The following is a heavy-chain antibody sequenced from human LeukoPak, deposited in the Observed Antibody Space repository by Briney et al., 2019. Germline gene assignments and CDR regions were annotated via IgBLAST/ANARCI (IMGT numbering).Heavy chain of an antibody. CDR3: ARDHLRYCSGGSCYSVDY. CDR1: GFTFSSYA. J-gene: IGHJ4*02. D-gene: IGHD2-15*01. V-gene: IGHV3-30-3*01. CDR2: ISYDGSNK. Sequence: PGGPLRLSCAASGFTFSSYAMHWVRQAPGKGLEWVAVISYDGSNKYYADSVKGRFTISRDNSKNTLYLQMNSLRAEDTAVYYCARDHLRYCSGGSCYSVDYWGQGTLVTVSS.